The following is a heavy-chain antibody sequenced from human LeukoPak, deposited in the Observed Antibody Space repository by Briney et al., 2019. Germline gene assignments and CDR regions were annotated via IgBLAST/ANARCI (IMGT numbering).Heavy chain of an antibody. CDR3: AKAIVVVPAAHDY. J-gene: IGHJ4*02. D-gene: IGHD2-2*01. V-gene: IGHV3-23*01. Sequence: GGSLRLSCATSGLTSSSYAMSWVRQAPGKGLEWVSPISGSGGSTYYADSVKGRFTISRDNSKNTLYLQMNSLRAEDTAVYYCAKAIVVVPAAHDYWGQGTLVTVSA. CDR2: ISGSGGST. CDR1: GLTSSSYA.